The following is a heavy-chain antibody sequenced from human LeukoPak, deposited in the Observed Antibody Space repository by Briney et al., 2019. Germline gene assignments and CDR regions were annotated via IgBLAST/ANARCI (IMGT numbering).Heavy chain of an antibody. CDR2: ISAYNGNT. CDR1: GYTFTSYG. J-gene: IGHJ5*02. V-gene: IGHV1-18*01. CDR3: ARSELRFLEWFGDFNWFDP. D-gene: IGHD3-3*01. Sequence: GASVKVSCKASGYTFTSYGISWVRQAPGQGLEWMGWISAYNGNTNYAQKLQGRVTMTTDTSTSTAYMELRSLRSDDTAVYYCARSELRFLEWFGDFNWFDPWGQGTLVTVSS.